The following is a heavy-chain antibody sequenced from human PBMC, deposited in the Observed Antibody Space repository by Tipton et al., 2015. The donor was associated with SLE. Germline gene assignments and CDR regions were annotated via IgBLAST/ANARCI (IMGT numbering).Heavy chain of an antibody. D-gene: IGHD1-1*01. CDR2: IYYSGST. CDR1: GGSISSGSYY. CDR3: ARDRRTWADAFDI. V-gene: IGHV4-39*07. J-gene: IGHJ3*02. Sequence: TLSLTCTVSGGSISSGSYYWGWIRQPPGKGLEWIGTIYYSGSTYYNPSLKSRVTISVDTSKNQFSLKLSSVTAADTAVYYCARDRRTWADAFDIWGQGTMVTVSS.